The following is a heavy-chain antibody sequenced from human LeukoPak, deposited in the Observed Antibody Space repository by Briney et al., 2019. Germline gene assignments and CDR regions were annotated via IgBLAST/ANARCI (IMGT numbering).Heavy chain of an antibody. D-gene: IGHD1-26*01. CDR3: ARDREVGATKGYYYMDV. Sequence: SETLSLTCTVSGGSISSSSYYWGWIRQPPGKGLEWIGSIYYSGSTYYNPSLKSRVTISVDTSKNQFSLKLSPVTAADTAVYYCARDREVGATKGYYYMDVWGKGTTVTVSS. J-gene: IGHJ6*03. CDR1: GGSISSSSYY. CDR2: IYYSGST. V-gene: IGHV4-39*07.